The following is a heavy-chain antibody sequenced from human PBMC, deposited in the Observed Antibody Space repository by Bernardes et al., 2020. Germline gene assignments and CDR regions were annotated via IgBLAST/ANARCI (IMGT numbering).Heavy chain of an antibody. Sequence: GSLRLSCAASGFTVRNNYMSWVRQAPGKGLEWVSNIYGGGGTNYADSVKGRFTISRDNSKNTLDLQMNSLRDEDTAVYYCVGRTEKWGGDYWGQGTLVTVSS. CDR2: IYGGGGT. V-gene: IGHV3-66*01. CDR3: VGRTEKWGGDY. D-gene: IGHD1-26*01. J-gene: IGHJ4*02. CDR1: GFTVRNNY.